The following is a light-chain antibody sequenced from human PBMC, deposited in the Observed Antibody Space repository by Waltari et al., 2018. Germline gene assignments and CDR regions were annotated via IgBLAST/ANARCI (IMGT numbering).Light chain of an antibody. CDR3: SSYTRNNTHV. V-gene: IGLV2-14*01. CDR1: SRVVGGYHH. CDR2: AVS. J-gene: IGLJ1*01. Sequence: QSALPQPASVSGSPGQSLPISCTGTSRVVGGYHHVSWFQQHPGKAPNLMIYAVSNRPSGVSNRFSGSKSGNTASLTISGLQAEDEADYYCSSYTRNNTHVFGTGTKVTVL.